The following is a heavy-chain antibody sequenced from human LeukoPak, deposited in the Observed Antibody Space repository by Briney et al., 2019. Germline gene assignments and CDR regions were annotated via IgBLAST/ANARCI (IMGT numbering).Heavy chain of an antibody. CDR1: GGSVSSGSYY. CDR3: ASPTVTGFDY. CDR2: IYYSGST. V-gene: IGHV4-30-4*01. D-gene: IGHD4-17*01. J-gene: IGHJ4*02. Sequence: PSETLSLTCTVSGGSVSSGSYYWSWIRQPPGKGLEWIGYIYYSGSTYYNPSLKSRVAISMDTSKNQFSLKLSSVTAADTAVYYCASPTVTGFDYWGQGTLVTVSS.